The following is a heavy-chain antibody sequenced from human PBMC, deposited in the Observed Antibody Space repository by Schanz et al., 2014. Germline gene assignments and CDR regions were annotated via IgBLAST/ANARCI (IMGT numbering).Heavy chain of an antibody. D-gene: IGHD4-17*01. V-gene: IGHV3-15*02. J-gene: IGHJ3*01. CDR2: IKSKVDGGTT. CDR1: GLLFSYYY. Sequence: EVQLVESGGALVQPGGSLRLSCAASGLLFSYYYMSGVRQAPGKGLEWVGRIKSKVDGGTTDNAAPVQGRFTISRDDSKNTLHLQMNSLKTEDTAVYYCSTDLTAVDYDAIGLWGQGTMVTVSS. CDR3: STDLTAVDYDAIGL.